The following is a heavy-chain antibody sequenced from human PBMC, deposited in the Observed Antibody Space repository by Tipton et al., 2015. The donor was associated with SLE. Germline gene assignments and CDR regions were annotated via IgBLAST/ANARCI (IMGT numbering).Heavy chain of an antibody. CDR2: IYYSGST. V-gene: IGHV4-59*08. J-gene: IGHJ1*01. CDR1: GGSISSHY. CDR3: ARRSWSSGWPRGQYFQH. Sequence: TLSLTCTVSGGSISSHYWSWVRQPPGKGLVWIGDIYYSGSTNYNPPPKSRGTISVDTSKNQFSLKLSSVTAADTAVYYCARRSWSSGWPRGQYFQHWGQGTLVTVSS. D-gene: IGHD6-19*01.